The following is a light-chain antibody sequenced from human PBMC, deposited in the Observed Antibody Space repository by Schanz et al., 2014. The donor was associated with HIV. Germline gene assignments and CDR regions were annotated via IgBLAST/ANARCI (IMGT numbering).Light chain of an antibody. J-gene: IGKJ4*01. Sequence: EIVLTQSPATLSVSPGERATLSCRASQSVSSNLAWYQQKPGQAPRLLIYGASTRATGIPDRFSGSGSGTEFTLSISSLQPEDFATYSCQQSHSPPLTFGGGTKIEIK. CDR1: QSVSSN. V-gene: IGKV3D-15*01. CDR3: QQSHSPPLT. CDR2: GAS.